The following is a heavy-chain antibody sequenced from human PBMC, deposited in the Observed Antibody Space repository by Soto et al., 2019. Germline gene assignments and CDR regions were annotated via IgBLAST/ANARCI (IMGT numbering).Heavy chain of an antibody. Sequence: PSETLSLTCTVSGASIRTYYWSWIRQPPGKGLEWIGYISYSGSTNYNPSLRSRVTMSVDTSKNQFSLKLNSVTAEDTAVYYCARRSDFYGSGTYYHFDYWGQGALVTVSS. J-gene: IGHJ4*02. CDR2: ISYSGST. V-gene: IGHV4-59*08. CDR1: GASIRTYY. D-gene: IGHD3-10*01. CDR3: ARRSDFYGSGTYYHFDY.